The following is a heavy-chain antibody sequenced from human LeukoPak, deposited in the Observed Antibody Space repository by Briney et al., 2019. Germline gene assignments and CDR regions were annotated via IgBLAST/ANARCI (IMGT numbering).Heavy chain of an antibody. CDR2: ISGCGGST. CDR1: GFTFSSYA. D-gene: IGHD3-22*01. V-gene: IGHV3-23*01. CDR3: AKAPRHYYYDSSGYYYYFDY. Sequence: GGSLRLSCAASGFTFSSYAMSWVRQAPGKGLEWVSAISGCGGSTYYADSVKGRYTISRDNSKNTLYLQMNSLRAEDTAVYYCAKAPRHYYYDSSGYYYYFDYWGQGTLVTVSS. J-gene: IGHJ4*02.